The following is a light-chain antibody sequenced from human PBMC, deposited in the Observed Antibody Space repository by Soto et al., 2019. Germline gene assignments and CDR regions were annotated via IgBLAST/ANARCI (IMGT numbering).Light chain of an antibody. CDR3: QQYESLPLT. CDR2: DAS. CDR1: QDINKN. J-gene: IGKJ5*01. V-gene: IGKV1-33*01. Sequence: DSQMPQSPSSLSASVVDIVTITCHASQDINKNLIWYQQKPGKAPKLLIYDASDLETGVPSRFSGSGSGTGFTFTISSLQPEDFATYYCQQYESLPLTFGQGTLLEI.